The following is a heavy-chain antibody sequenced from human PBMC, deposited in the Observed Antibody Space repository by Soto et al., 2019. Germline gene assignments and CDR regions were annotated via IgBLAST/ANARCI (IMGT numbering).Heavy chain of an antibody. J-gene: IGHJ4*02. CDR1: GGSISSYY. V-gene: IGHV4-59*01. CDR2: IYYSGRT. Sequence: SETLSLTCTVSGGSISSYYWSWIRQPPRKGLEWIGYIYYSGRTHYNPSLKSRVTISVDTSKKQFSLKLSSVTAADTAVYYCARLDHVNYLAYWGLGTLVTVSS. CDR3: ARLDHVNYLAY.